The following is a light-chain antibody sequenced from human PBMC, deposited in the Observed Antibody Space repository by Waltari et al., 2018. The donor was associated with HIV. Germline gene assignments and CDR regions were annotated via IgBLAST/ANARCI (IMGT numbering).Light chain of an antibody. V-gene: IGKV4-1*01. Sequence: DIVMTQSPDSLAVSLGERATTKCKSVQNVFSSSNNKNDLSWYHQKPGQPSKRIIYWASSRQSGVPDRFSGSGSGTDFTLTISSLQAEDVAVYFCQQTYTIPPTFGGGTKVEIK. J-gene: IGKJ4*01. CDR3: QQTYTIPPT. CDR2: WAS. CDR1: QNVFSSSNNKND.